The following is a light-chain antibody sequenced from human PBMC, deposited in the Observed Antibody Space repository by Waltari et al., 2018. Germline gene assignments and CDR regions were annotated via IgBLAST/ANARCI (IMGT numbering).Light chain of an antibody. J-gene: IGLJ3*02. CDR2: GKG. Sequence: SSELTQGPAVSVALGQTVKITCQGDSLRTSYASWYQLKPGQAPVLVLFGKGKRPSGIPERFCGYSSGTTSSLTVTGAQAEDEADYYCHSRNGRNNEVVFGGGTKLTVL. V-gene: IGLV3-19*01. CDR3: HSRNGRNNEVV. CDR1: SLRTSY.